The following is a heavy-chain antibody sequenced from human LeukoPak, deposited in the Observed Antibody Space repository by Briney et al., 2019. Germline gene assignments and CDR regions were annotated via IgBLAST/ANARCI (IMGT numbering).Heavy chain of an antibody. J-gene: IGHJ4*02. V-gene: IGHV3-73*01. CDR2: IRSKANSYAT. CDR1: GFTFSGSA. D-gene: IGHD1-26*01. CDR3: TRPDLVGDAKGDY. Sequence: PGGSLRLSCAASGFTFSGSAMHWVRQASGKGLEWVGRIRSKANSYATAYAASVKGRFTISRDDSKNTAYLQMNSLKTEDTAVYYCTRPDLVGDAKGDYWGQGTLVTVSS.